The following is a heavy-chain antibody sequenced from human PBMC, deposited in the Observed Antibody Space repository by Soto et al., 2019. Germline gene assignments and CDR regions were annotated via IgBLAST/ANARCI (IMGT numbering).Heavy chain of an antibody. CDR1: GYSFTSYW. Sequence: GESLKISCKGSGYSFTSYWIGWVRQMPGKGLEWMGIIYPGDSDTRYSPSFQGQVTISADKSISTAYLQRSSLKASDTAMYYCARQQITIFGVVIPAPDAFDIWGQGTMVTVSS. J-gene: IGHJ3*02. CDR2: IYPGDSDT. D-gene: IGHD3-3*01. V-gene: IGHV5-51*01. CDR3: ARQQITIFGVVIPAPDAFDI.